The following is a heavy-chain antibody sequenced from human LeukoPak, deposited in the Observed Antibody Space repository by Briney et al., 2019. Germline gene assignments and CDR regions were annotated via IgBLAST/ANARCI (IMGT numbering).Heavy chain of an antibody. D-gene: IGHD6-19*01. Sequence: SETLSLTCAVYGGSFSGYYWSWIRQPPGKGLEWIGEINHSGSTNYNPSLKSRVTISVDTSKNQFSLKLSSVTAADTAVYYCASLSGRQWLNEENLEDYWGQGTLVTVSS. CDR1: GGSFSGYY. CDR2: INHSGST. V-gene: IGHV4-34*01. J-gene: IGHJ4*02. CDR3: ASLSGRQWLNEENLEDY.